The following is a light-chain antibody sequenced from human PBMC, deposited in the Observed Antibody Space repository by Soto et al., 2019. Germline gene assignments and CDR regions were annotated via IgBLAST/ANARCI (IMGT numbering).Light chain of an antibody. CDR1: QDVTTN. CDR2: DIS. V-gene: IGKV3-15*01. CDR3: QQYNNWPFS. Sequence: EITMTQFPGILSASPWEVVTLSCRAAQDVTTNFAWYQQKRGQAPRLLIYDISSRATGVPARFSGSGSGTEFTLSISGLQSEDFAVYFCQQYNNWPFSFGQGTRLEIK. J-gene: IGKJ5*01.